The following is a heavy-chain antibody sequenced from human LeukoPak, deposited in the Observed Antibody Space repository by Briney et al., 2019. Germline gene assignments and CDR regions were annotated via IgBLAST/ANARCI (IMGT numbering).Heavy chain of an antibody. CDR1: GFTFSSYA. V-gene: IGHV3-23*01. CDR2: ISGSGGNT. J-gene: IGHJ5*01. Sequence: PGGSLRLSCVASGFTFSSYAMDWVRQAPGKGLEWVSAISGSGGNTYYADSVKGRSTISRDHSKTTLFLQMNSLRAEDTAVYYCAKDLHDYGNYVGWFDSWGQGTLVTVSS. CDR3: AKDLHDYGNYVGWFDS. D-gene: IGHD4-11*01.